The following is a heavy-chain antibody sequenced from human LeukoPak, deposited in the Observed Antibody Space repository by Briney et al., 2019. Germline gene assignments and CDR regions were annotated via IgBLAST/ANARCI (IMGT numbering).Heavy chain of an antibody. CDR2: IYSGGST. J-gene: IGHJ6*02. V-gene: IGHV3-53*01. D-gene: IGHD3-22*01. Sequence: GGSLRLSCAASGFTVSSNYMSWVRQAPGKGLEWVSVIYSGGSTYYADSVKGRFTISRDNSKNTLYLQMNSLRAEDTAVYYCQVEVSYYYYYGMDVWGQGTTVTVSS. CDR3: QVEVSYYYYYGMDV. CDR1: GFTVSSNY.